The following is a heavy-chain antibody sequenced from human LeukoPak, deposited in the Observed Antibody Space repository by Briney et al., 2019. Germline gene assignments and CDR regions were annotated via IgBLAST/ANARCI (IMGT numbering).Heavy chain of an antibody. J-gene: IGHJ4*02. CDR1: GYTFTSYG. CDR3: ARTSAYGSSWHSY. V-gene: IGHV1-18*01. CDR2: ISSYNGKT. D-gene: IGHD6-13*01. Sequence: ASVKVSCMSSGYTFTSYGSSWVRQAPGQGLEWMGWISSYNGKTNYIQNLQGRVTMTTDTSTHTAYMELRSLRADDTAVYYCARTSAYGSSWHSYWGQETLVTVPS.